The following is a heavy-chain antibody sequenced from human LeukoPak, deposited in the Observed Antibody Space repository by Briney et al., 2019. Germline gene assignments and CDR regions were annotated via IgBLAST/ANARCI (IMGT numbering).Heavy chain of an antibody. J-gene: IGHJ4*02. CDR2: IYYSGGT. Sequence: SETLSLTCTVSGGPISSYYWSWIRQPPGKGLEWIGYIYYSGGTNYNPSLKSRVTISVDTSKNQFSLKLSSVTAADTAVYYCARAPHYGGNLIDYWGQGTLVTVSS. D-gene: IGHD4-23*01. V-gene: IGHV4-59*01. CDR3: ARAPHYGGNLIDY. CDR1: GGPISSYY.